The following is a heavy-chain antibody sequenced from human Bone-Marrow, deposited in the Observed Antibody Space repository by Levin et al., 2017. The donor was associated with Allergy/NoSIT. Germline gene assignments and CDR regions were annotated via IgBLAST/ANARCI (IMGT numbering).Heavy chain of an antibody. V-gene: IGHV4-34*01. CDR2: INHSGST. CDR1: GGSFSGYY. D-gene: IGHD3-22*01. Sequence: SETLSLTCAVYGGSFSGYYWSWIRQPPGKGLEWIGEINHSGSTNYNPSLKSRVTISVDTSKNQFSLKLSSVTAADTAVYYCARVEGAYYYDSSGYWPHDAFDIWGQGTMVTVSS. J-gene: IGHJ3*02. CDR3: ARVEGAYYYDSSGYWPHDAFDI.